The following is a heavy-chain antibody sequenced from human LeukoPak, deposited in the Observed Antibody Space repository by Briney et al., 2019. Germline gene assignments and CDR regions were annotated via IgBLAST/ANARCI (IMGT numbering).Heavy chain of an antibody. CDR2: ISGSGGST. CDR1: GFTFSSYA. D-gene: IGHD3-9*01. Sequence: PGGSLRLSCAASGFTFSSYAMSWVRQAPGKGLEWVSAISGSGGSTYYADSVKGRFTISRDNSKNTLYLQMNSLRAEDTAVYYCAKVAYYDILTGYRYYFDYWGQGTLVTVSS. V-gene: IGHV3-23*01. J-gene: IGHJ4*02. CDR3: AKVAYYDILTGYRYYFDY.